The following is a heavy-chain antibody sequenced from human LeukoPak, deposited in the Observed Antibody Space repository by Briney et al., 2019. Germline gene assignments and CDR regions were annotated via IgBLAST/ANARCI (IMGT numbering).Heavy chain of an antibody. CDR3: AKDRVGAAAGSDFDY. Sequence: PGGSPTLSCAASGFTFTSYAMTWVRQAPGKGLEWVSTISGSGGGTYYADSVKGRFTISRDNSKNTLYLQMNSLRAEDPAVHYCAKDRVGAAAGSDFDYWGQGTLVTVSS. CDR2: ISGSGGGT. CDR1: GFTFTSYA. V-gene: IGHV3-23*01. D-gene: IGHD6-13*01. J-gene: IGHJ4*02.